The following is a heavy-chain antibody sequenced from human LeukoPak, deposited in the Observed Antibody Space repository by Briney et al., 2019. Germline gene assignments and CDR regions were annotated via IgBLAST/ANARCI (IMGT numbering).Heavy chain of an antibody. CDR2: INPSGGST. CDR3: ARDPSITGTAGAFDI. CDR1: GDTFTTYA. J-gene: IGHJ3*02. V-gene: IGHV1-46*01. Sequence: ASVKVSCKTSGDTFTTYAIIWVRQAPGQGLEWMGIINPSGGSTSYAQKFQGRVTMTRDTSTSTVYMELSSLRSEDTAVYYCARDPSITGTAGAFDIWGQGTMVTVSS. D-gene: IGHD1-20*01.